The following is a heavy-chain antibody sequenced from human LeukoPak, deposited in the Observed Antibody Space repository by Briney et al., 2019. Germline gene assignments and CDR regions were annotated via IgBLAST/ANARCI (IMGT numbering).Heavy chain of an antibody. D-gene: IGHD6-19*01. J-gene: IGHJ4*02. CDR3: VKSRNGWYVFEY. Sequence: PGGSLRLSCAASGFTLSTYGMNWARPTPGEGVEGVSVISGSGGTTAYADSVKGRFTISTDNSENTLYLQMNNLRVDDTAIYYCVKSRNGWYVFEYWGQGALVIVSS. CDR2: ISGSGGTT. CDR1: GFTLSTYG. V-gene: IGHV3-23*01.